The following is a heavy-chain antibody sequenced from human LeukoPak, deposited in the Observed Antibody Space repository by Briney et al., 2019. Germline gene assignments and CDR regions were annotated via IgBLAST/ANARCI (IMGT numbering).Heavy chain of an antibody. D-gene: IGHD2-2*02. J-gene: IGHJ6*04. CDR3: ARRGYCSSTSCYTGMDV. CDR2: ISSSGSTI. CDR1: GFTFTKYW. V-gene: IGHV3-48*04. Sequence: GGSLRFSCAASGFTFTKYWMTWVRQAPGKGLEWVSYISSSGSTIYYADSVKGRFTISRDNAKNSLYLQMNSLRAEDTAVYYCARRGYCSSTSCYTGMDVWGKGTTVTVSS.